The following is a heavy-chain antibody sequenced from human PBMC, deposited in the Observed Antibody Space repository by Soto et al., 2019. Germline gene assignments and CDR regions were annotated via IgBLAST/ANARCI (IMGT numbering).Heavy chain of an antibody. V-gene: IGHV3-33*05. CDR2: ISYDGSKT. D-gene: IGHD2-21*02. J-gene: IGHJ4*02. Sequence: GGSLRLSCAASGFTFSSYGMHWVRQAPGKGLEWVAVISYDGSKTYYADSVKGRFTISRDNSKNTLYLQMNSLRAEDTAVYYCARDVTYYFDYWGQGTLVTVSS. CDR1: GFTFSSYG. CDR3: ARDVTYYFDY.